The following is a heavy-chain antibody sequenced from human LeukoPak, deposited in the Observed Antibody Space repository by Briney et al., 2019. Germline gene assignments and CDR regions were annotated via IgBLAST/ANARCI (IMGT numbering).Heavy chain of an antibody. J-gene: IGHJ4*02. V-gene: IGHV3-30-3*01. Sequence: GGSLRLSCAASGFTFTAYLIHWVRQAPGKGLEWVAVMSSDGNAMFYADSVKGRFTISRDNFKNTLYLQMNSLRAEDTAVYYCVRESEYYFDHSASFDYWGQGTLVTVSS. D-gene: IGHD3-22*01. CDR3: VRESEYYFDHSASFDY. CDR1: GFTFTAYL. CDR2: MSSDGNAM.